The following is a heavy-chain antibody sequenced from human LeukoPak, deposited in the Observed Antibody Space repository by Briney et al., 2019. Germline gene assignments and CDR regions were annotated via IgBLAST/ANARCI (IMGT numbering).Heavy chain of an antibody. CDR1: GFIFDDYA. V-gene: IGHV3-9*01. D-gene: IGHD3-22*01. CDR2: ISWNGGRI. J-gene: IGHJ4*02. CDR3: AKDAYTYYYDSSGYYWGPLIDY. Sequence: GRSLRLSCAASGFIFDDYAMNWVRQAPGKGLEWVAGISWNGGRITYADSVKGRFAISRDNSKNTLYLQMNSLRAEDTAVYYCAKDAYTYYYDSSGYYWGPLIDYWGQGTLVTVSS.